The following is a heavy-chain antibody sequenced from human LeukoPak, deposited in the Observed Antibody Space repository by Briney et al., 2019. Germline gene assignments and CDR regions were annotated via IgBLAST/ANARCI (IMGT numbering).Heavy chain of an antibody. D-gene: IGHD6-13*01. V-gene: IGHV4-39*07. J-gene: IGHJ6*03. CDR2: INHSGST. CDR1: GGSISSSSYY. Sequence: SETLCLTCTVSGGSISSSSYYWGWIRQPPGKGLEWIGEINHSGSTNYNPSLKSRVTISVDTSKNQFSLKLSSVTAADTAVYYCARGEQQLALYYYYYYYMDVWGKGTTVTVSS. CDR3: ARGEQQLALYYYYYYYMDV.